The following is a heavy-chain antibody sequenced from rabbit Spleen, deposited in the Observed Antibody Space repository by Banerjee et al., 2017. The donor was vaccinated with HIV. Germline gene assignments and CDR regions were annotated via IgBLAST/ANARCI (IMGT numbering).Heavy chain of an antibody. CDR2: INAATAKP. J-gene: IGHJ4*01. D-gene: IGHD1-1*01. CDR1: GFSLSSCS. CDR3: ARDLVGVIGWNFYL. Sequence: QSVEESGGDLVKPGGTLTLTCTVSGFSLSSCSIRWVRQAPGKGLEWIACINAATAKPVYATWAKGRFTISRTSSTTVTLRMTSLTAADTATYFCARDLVGVIGWNFYLWGPGTLVTVS. V-gene: IGHV1S40*01.